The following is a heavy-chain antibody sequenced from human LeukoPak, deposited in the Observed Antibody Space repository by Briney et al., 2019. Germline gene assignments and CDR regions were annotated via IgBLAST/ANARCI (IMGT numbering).Heavy chain of an antibody. CDR3: ARDFGLRCSGGTCYSVYYYGMDV. V-gene: IGHV3-7*03. Sequence: AGGSLRLSCSASGFSFSNYAMYWVRQAPGKGLEWVANIKQGGSEKYYVDSEKGRFTISRDNAKNSLYLQMNSLRAEDTAVYYCARDFGLRCSGGTCYSVYYYGMDVWGKGTTVTVSS. CDR1: GFSFSNYA. D-gene: IGHD2-15*01. CDR2: IKQGGSEK. J-gene: IGHJ6*04.